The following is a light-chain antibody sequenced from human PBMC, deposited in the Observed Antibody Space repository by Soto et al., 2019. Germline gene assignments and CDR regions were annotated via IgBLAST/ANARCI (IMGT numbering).Light chain of an antibody. V-gene: IGKV3-20*01. CDR2: GAS. CDR3: QQYGSAPGT. Sequence: EIVLTQSPGTLSLSPGERATLSCRASQSVSSSYLAWYQQKPGQAPRLLIYGASSRATGIPDRFSGSGSGTDFTLTISRLEPEDFAVYYWQQYGSAPGTVGPGTKVDIK. CDR1: QSVSSSY. J-gene: IGKJ3*01.